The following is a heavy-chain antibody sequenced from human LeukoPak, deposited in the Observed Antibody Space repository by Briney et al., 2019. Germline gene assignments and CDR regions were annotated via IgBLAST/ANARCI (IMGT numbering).Heavy chain of an antibody. Sequence: SETLSLTCGVSGGSIDITNYWSWVRQAPGKGLEWIGEISHDGTTNHNPSLRSRVAMSLDRANNQFSLSLTSVTAADTAVYYCTREDRPYCPFAYWGQGVLVTVSS. D-gene: IGHD1-26*01. J-gene: IGHJ4*02. V-gene: IGHV4-4*02. CDR1: GGSIDITNY. CDR3: TREDRPYCPFAY. CDR2: ISHDGTT.